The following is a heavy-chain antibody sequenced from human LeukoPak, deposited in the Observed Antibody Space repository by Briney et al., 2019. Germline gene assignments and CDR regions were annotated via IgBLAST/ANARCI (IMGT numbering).Heavy chain of an antibody. J-gene: IGHJ6*03. CDR3: ARDSFDTIFGVVIRNYYMDV. D-gene: IGHD3-3*01. Sequence: ASVKVSCKASGYTFTSYGISWVRQAPGQGLEWMGWISAYNGNTNYAQKLLGRVTMTTDTSTSTAYMELRSLRSDDTAVYYCARDSFDTIFGVVIRNYYMDVWGKGTTVTVSS. CDR1: GYTFTSYG. CDR2: ISAYNGNT. V-gene: IGHV1-18*01.